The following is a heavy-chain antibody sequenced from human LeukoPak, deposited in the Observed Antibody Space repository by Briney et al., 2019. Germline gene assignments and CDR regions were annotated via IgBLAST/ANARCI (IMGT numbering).Heavy chain of an antibody. CDR1: GGTFSSYA. V-gene: IGHV1-69*13. J-gene: IGHJ6*02. CDR2: IIPIFGTA. D-gene: IGHD4-17*01. CDR3: ARENYGENYYYYGMDV. Sequence: SVKVSCKASGGTFSSYAISWVRQAPGQGLEWMGGIIPIFGTANYAQKFQGRVTITADESTSTAYMELSSLRSEDTAVYYCARENYGENYYYYGMDVWGQGTTVTVSS.